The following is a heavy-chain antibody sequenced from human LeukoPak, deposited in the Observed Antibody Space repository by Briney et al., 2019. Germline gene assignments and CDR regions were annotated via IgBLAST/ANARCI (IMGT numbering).Heavy chain of an antibody. CDR1: GFSFNNAW. D-gene: IGHD1-1*01. CDR2: IKRKSDGGTA. V-gene: IGHV3-15*01. J-gene: IGHJ4*02. Sequence: GGSLRLSCAASGFSFNNAWMSWVRQAPGKGLEWVGRIKRKSDGGTADYAAPVKGRFTISRDDSKNTLYLQMNSLKIEDTAVYYCTIPETGTTRYWGQGTLVTVSS. CDR3: TIPETGTTRY.